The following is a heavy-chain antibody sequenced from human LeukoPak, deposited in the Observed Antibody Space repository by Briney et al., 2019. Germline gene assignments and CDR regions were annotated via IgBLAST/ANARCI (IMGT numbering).Heavy chain of an antibody. CDR3: ARPLAARSGAARYLDY. Sequence: PSETLSLTCTVSGVSISGYYWSWIRQPPGKGLEWIGYGYYSGSTDYNPSLKSRVTISVDTSNNQFTLKLSSVTAADTAIYYCARPLAARSGAARYLDYWGQGTLVTVSS. D-gene: IGHD4/OR15-4a*01. V-gene: IGHV4-59*08. J-gene: IGHJ4*02. CDR1: GVSISGYY. CDR2: GYYSGST.